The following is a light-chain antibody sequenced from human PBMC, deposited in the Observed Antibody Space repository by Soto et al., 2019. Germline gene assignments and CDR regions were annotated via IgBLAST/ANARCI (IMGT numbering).Light chain of an antibody. Sequence: DIQMTQSPSTLSASVGDRVTITCRASQSISSWLAWYQQKPGKAPKLLIYDASSLESGVTSRFSGSESGTEFTLTISSLQPDDFATYYYQQYNSYRTFGQGTKVEIK. CDR2: DAS. J-gene: IGKJ1*01. CDR3: QQYNSYRT. CDR1: QSISSW. V-gene: IGKV1-5*01.